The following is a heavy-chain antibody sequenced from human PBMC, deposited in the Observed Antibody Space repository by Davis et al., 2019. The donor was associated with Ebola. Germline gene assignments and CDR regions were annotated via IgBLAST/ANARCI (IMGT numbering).Heavy chain of an antibody. J-gene: IGHJ5*02. CDR2: IIPILGIA. V-gene: IGHV1-69*04. Sequence: SVKVSCKASGGTFSSYAISWVRQAPGQGLEWMGRIIPILGIANYAQKFQGRVTMTRDTSITTAYMELSSLRSEDTAAYYCARVVGGELLFDPWGQGTLVTVSS. CDR3: ARVVGGELLFDP. D-gene: IGHD3-16*01. CDR1: GGTFSSYA.